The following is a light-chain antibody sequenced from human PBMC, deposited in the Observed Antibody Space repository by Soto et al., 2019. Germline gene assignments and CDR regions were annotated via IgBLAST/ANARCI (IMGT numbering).Light chain of an antibody. J-gene: IGLJ2*01. CDR1: SGSIASNY. CDR3: QSYDSTSVV. CDR2: EDD. V-gene: IGLV6-57*04. Sequence: NFMLTQPHSVSESPGKTVTISCTRSSGSIASNYVQWYQQRPGSVPTTLIYEDDQRPSGVPDRFSGSIDSSSNSASLIISGLKTGDEADYYCQSYDSTSVVFGEGTKLTVL.